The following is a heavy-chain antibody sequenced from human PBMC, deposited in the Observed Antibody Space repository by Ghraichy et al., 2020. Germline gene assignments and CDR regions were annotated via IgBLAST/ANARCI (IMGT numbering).Heavy chain of an antibody. CDR3: TRTYCSGGSCYHDY. D-gene: IGHD2-15*01. Sequence: GGSLRLSCAASGFTFSDSAMHWVRQASGKGLEWVGRIRSKVNSYATVYAASVKGRFTISRDDSKNTAYLQMNSLKTEDTAVYYCTRTYCSGGSCYHDYWGQGTLVTVSS. CDR2: IRSKVNSYAT. V-gene: IGHV3-73*01. CDR1: GFTFSDSA. J-gene: IGHJ4*02.